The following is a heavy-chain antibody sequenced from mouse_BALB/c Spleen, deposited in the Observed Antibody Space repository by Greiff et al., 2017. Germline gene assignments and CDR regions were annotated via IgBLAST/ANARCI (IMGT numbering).Heavy chain of an antibody. V-gene: IGHV14-4*02. CDR2: IDPENGDT. CDR3: KRVDGNYEYFDV. D-gene: IGHD2-1*01. Sequence: VQLQQSGAELVRSGASVKLSCTASGFNIKDYYMHWVKQRPEQGLEWIGWIDPENGDTEYAPKFQGKATMTADTSSNTAYLQLSSLTSEDTAVYYCKRVDGNYEYFDVWGAGTTVSVPS. CDR1: GFNIKDYY. J-gene: IGHJ1*01.